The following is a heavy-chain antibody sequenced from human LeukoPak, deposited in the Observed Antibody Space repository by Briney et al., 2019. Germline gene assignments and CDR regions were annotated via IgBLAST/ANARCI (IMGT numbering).Heavy chain of an antibody. CDR3: ARADTRLGYCSSTSCYGAFDI. V-gene: IGHV3-53*01. D-gene: IGHD2-2*01. J-gene: IGHJ3*02. Sequence: GGSLRLSCAASGFTVSSNYMSWVRQAPGKGLEWVSVIYSGGSTYYADSVKGRFTISRDNSKNTLYLQMNSLRAEDTAVYYCARADTRLGYCSSTSCYGAFDIWGQGTMVTVSS. CDR2: IYSGGST. CDR1: GFTVSSNY.